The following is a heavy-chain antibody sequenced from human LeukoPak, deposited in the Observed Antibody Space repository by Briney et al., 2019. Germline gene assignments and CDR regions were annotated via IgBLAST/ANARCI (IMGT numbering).Heavy chain of an antibody. CDR1: GFTFSTYP. D-gene: IGHD2-15*01. CDR2: ISHSGANT. CDR3: AKDIEASI. V-gene: IGHV3-23*01. J-gene: IGHJ4*02. Sequence: GGSLRLSCAASGFTFSTYPISWVRQAPGKGLEWVSLISHSGANTFYADSVKGRFSVSRDNSKNTMYLQMNSLRAEDTAVYYCAKDIEASIWGQGTLVAVSS.